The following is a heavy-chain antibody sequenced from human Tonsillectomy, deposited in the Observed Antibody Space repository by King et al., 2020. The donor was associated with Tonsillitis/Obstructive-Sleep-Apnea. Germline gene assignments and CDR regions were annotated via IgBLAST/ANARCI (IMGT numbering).Heavy chain of an antibody. CDR3: AREFSNTHLFVY. Sequence: VQLVESGGGVVQPGRSLRLSCAASGFTFSSNAMHWLRQAPGKGLEWVAVISSDGSNKYYADSVKGRFTISRDNSKNTLYLQMNSLRGEDTAVYYCAREFSNTHLFVYWGQGTLVTVSS. J-gene: IGHJ4*02. CDR1: GFTFSSNA. V-gene: IGHV3-30*04. D-gene: IGHD3-3*02. CDR2: ISSDGSNK.